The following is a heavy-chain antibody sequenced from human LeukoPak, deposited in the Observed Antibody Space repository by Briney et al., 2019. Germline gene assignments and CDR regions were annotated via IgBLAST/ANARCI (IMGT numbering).Heavy chain of an antibody. CDR3: AREDGYCSGGSCYPDAFEI. Sequence: SETLSLTCAVYGGSFSGYYWSWIRQPPGKGLEWIGEINHSGSTNYNPSLKSRVTISVDTSKNQFSLKLSSVTAADTAVYYCAREDGYCSGGSCYPDAFEIWGQGTMVTVSS. J-gene: IGHJ3*02. D-gene: IGHD2-15*01. CDR2: INHSGST. CDR1: GGSFSGYY. V-gene: IGHV4-34*01.